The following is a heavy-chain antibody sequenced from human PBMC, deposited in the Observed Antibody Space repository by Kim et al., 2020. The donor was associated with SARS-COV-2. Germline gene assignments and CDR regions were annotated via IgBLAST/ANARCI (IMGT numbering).Heavy chain of an antibody. J-gene: IGHJ6*02. V-gene: IGHV3-33*01. CDR3: ARGYDFWSGYLVRGPYYYYGIDV. D-gene: IGHD3-3*01. CDR1: GFTFSSYG. CDR2: IWYDGSNK. Sequence: GGSLRLSCAASGFTFSSYGMHWVRQAPGKGLEWVAVIWYDGSNKYYADSVKGRFTISRDNSKNTLYLQMNSLRAEDTAVYYCARGYDFWSGYLVRGPYYYYGIDVWGQGTTVTVSS.